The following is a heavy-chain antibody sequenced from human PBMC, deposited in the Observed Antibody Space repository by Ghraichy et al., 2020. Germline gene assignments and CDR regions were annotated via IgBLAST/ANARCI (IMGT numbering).Heavy chain of an antibody. D-gene: IGHD3-3*01. J-gene: IGHJ4*02. CDR1: GGSFSGYY. V-gene: IGHV4-34*01. CDR3: ARGGKRNDFWSGYSYYFDY. Sequence: SETLSLTCAVYGGSFSGYYWSWIRQPPGKGLEWIGEINHSGSTNYNPSFKSRVTISVDTSKNQFSLKLSSVTAADTAVYYCARGGKRNDFWSGYSYYFDYWGQGTLVTVSS. CDR2: INHSGST.